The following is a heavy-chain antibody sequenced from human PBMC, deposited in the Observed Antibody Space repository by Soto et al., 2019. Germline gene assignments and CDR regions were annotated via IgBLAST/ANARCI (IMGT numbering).Heavy chain of an antibody. J-gene: IGHJ6*02. Sequence: QVQLVESGGGLVRPGGSLRLSCAASGFSLSDSYMSWIRQAPGTGLEWISYIDSIARTIYHADSVKGRFIISRDNAKNTLYRQMNSLRVEDTAVYYCARDRRVSWYGRGYHYYGMDVWGPGTRVTVSS. CDR3: ARDRRVSWYGRGYHYYGMDV. CDR2: IDSIARTI. V-gene: IGHV3-11*01. D-gene: IGHD6-13*01. CDR1: GFSLSDSY.